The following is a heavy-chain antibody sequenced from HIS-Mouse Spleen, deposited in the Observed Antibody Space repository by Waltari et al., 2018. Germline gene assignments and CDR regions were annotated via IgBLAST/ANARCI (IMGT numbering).Heavy chain of an antibody. J-gene: IGHJ2*01. CDR1: GGSISSSSYY. D-gene: IGHD6-13*01. CDR3: AREIPYSSSWYDWYFDL. V-gene: IGHV4-39*07. CDR2: IYYSGST. Sequence: QLQLQESGPGLVTPPETLSLTCTVSGGSISSSSYYCCWIRQPPGKGLEWIGSIYYSGSTYYSPTLKSRVTISVDTSKNQFSLKLSSVTAADTAVYYCAREIPYSSSWYDWYFDLWGRGTLVTVSS.